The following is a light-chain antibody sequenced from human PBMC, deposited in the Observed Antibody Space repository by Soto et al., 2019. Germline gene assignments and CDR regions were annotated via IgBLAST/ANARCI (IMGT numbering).Light chain of an antibody. CDR1: SGSIASYN. J-gene: IGLJ2*01. V-gene: IGLV6-57*04. CDR3: QSYDSSSVV. Sequence: FMLTQPHSVSESPGKTVTISCTRSSGSIASYNVQWYQQRPGSAPTTVIYEDNQRPSGVPDRFSGSIDSSFNSASLTISGLKTEDEADYYCQSYDSSSVVFGGGTKLTVL. CDR2: EDN.